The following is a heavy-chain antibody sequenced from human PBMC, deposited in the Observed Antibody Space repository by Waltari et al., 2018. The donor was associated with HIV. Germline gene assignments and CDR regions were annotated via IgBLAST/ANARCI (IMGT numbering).Heavy chain of an antibody. CDR2: RKQDGSEI. D-gene: IGHD6-13*01. V-gene: IGHV3-7*01. Sequence: EVQLVASGGGLVQPGGSLRLPCAASAFTFGRYGMRWVRQAPGKGLEWVANRKQDGSEIYYVDSVKGRFTISRDNAKNSLYLQMNSLRAEDTAVYFCARRGGRSSPLGYWGQGTLVTVSS. CDR1: AFTFGRYG. CDR3: ARRGGRSSPLGY. J-gene: IGHJ4*02.